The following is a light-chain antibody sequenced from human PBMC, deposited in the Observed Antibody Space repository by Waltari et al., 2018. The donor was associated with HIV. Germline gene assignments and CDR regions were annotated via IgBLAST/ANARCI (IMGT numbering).Light chain of an antibody. Sequence: QSVLTQPPSASGTPGQRVTISCSGSRSNIGSNAVNWYQHFPGKAPKLLIHTNNQRPSGVPDRFSGSKSGTSASLAISGLQSEDEADYYCAAWDASLNNWVFGGGTKLTVL. CDR3: AAWDASLNNWV. V-gene: IGLV1-44*01. CDR2: TNN. J-gene: IGLJ3*02. CDR1: RSNIGSNA.